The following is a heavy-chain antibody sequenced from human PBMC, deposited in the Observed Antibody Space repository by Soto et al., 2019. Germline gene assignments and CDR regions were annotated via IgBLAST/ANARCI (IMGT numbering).Heavy chain of an antibody. CDR1: GGSINNYY. CDR3: ARALDSSAAPFDF. Sequence: ETLSLTCTVSGGSINNYYWSWIRQPPGKGLEWIGFVFYNGRTDYNPSLESRVSISLDTSKSQFSLKLNSVAAADTAVYYCARALDSSAAPFDFWGQGTLVTVSS. CDR2: VFYNGRT. V-gene: IGHV4-59*13. J-gene: IGHJ4*02. D-gene: IGHD2-2*01.